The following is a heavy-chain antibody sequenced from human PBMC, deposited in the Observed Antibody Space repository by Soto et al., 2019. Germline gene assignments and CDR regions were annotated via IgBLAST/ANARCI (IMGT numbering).Heavy chain of an antibody. Sequence: SETLSLTCIVSGVSIRSGGFYWTWIRQLPGKGLEWIGDIYYTGSTFYHPSLETRVTLSLDTSNNQFSLNLGSVTAADTAVYYCATQPRYDSSGYFYYWGQGTQVTVSS. V-gene: IGHV4-31*03. J-gene: IGHJ4*02. CDR2: IYYTGST. CDR1: GVSIRSGGFY. CDR3: ATQPRYDSSGYFYY. D-gene: IGHD3-22*01.